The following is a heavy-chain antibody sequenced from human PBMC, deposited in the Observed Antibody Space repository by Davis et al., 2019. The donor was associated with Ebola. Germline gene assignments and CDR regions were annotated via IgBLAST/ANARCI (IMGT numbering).Heavy chain of an antibody. CDR3: ARGGNPKRGFYYYYYMDV. V-gene: IGHV1-69*13. D-gene: IGHD1-1*01. CDR1: GGTFSSYA. Sequence: SVKVSCKASGGTFSSYAISWVRQAPGQGLEWMGGIIPIFGTANYAQKFQGRVTITADESTSTAYMGLSRLRSDDTAVYYCARGGNPKRGFYYYYYMDVWGKGTTVTVSS. CDR2: IIPIFGTA. J-gene: IGHJ6*03.